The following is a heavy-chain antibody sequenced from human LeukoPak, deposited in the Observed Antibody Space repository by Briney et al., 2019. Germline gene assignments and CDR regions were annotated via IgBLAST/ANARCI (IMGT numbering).Heavy chain of an antibody. V-gene: IGHV3-7*03. J-gene: IGHJ4*02. D-gene: IGHD3-22*01. CDR3: AISDDSSGQYYFDY. CDR2: IKQDGSEK. CDR1: GFTFSSRDW. Sequence: GGSLRLSCVASGFTFSSRDWMTWVRPAPGKGLEWVANIKQDGSEKNYVDSVKGRFTISRDNSKNTLYLQMNSLRAEDTAVYYCAISDDSSGQYYFDYWGQGTLVTVSS.